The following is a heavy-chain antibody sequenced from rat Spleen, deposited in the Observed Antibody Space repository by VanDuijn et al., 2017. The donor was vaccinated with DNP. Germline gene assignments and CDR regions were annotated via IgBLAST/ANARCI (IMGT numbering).Heavy chain of an antibody. CDR3: ATGVHGGYEDWFAY. D-gene: IGHD1-11*01. Sequence: QVQLQQSGAELAKPGSSVKISCQASGYTFTSYAMHWIKQTTGQALEWTGYIAPGSGGTKYNEKFKGRATLTVDKSSSTAYMQLSSLTPVDTAVYYCATGVHGGYEDWFAYWGQGTLVTVSS. V-gene: IGHV1-57*01. CDR2: IAPGSGGT. J-gene: IGHJ3*01. CDR1: GYTFTSYA.